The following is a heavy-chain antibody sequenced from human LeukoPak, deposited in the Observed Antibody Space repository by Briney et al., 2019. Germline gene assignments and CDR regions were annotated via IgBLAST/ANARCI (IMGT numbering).Heavy chain of an antibody. D-gene: IGHD4-23*01. CDR3: ARLDYGGNSGAFDI. Sequence: SETLSLTCTVSGDSISTFYWNWIRQPPGKGLEWIGHIYYSGSTNYNPSLKSRVTISVDTSKNQFSLKLSSVTAADTAVYYCARLDYGGNSGAFDIWGQGTMVTVSS. V-gene: IGHV4-59*08. J-gene: IGHJ3*02. CDR1: GDSISTFY. CDR2: IYYSGST.